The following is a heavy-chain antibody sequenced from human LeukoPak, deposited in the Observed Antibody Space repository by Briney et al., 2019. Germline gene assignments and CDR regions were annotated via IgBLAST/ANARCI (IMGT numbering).Heavy chain of an antibody. V-gene: IGHV3-7*01. CDR3: ATGGYFTPFYFDY. CDR2: IKQDGSEK. Sequence: GGSLRLSCAASGFTFSSYWMSWVRQAPGKGLEWVANIKQDGSEKYYVDSVKGRFTISRDDAKNSLYLQMNSLRAEDTAVYYCATGGYFTPFYFDYWGQGTLVTVSS. CDR1: GFTFSSYW. D-gene: IGHD3-10*01. J-gene: IGHJ4*02.